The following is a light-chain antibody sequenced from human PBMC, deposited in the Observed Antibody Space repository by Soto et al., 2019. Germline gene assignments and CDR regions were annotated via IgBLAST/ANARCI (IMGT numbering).Light chain of an antibody. CDR1: SSNTGAGYD. J-gene: IGLJ3*02. CDR2: ANS. V-gene: IGLV1-40*01. Sequence: QSVLTQPPSVSGAPGQRVTISCTGSSSNTGAGYDVHWYQQLPGKAPKPLIYANSNRPSGVPDRFSGSKSGTSASLAITGLQAEDEADYYCQSYDSSLSGWVFGGGTQLTVL. CDR3: QSYDSSLSGWV.